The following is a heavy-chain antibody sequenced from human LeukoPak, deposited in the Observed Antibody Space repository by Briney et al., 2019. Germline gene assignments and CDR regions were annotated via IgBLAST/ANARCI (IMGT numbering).Heavy chain of an antibody. D-gene: IGHD6-13*01. CDR2: ISSYNGNK. V-gene: IGHV1-18*01. Sequence: GASVKVSCKASGYSFTSYGISWVRQAPGQGLEWMGWISSYNGNKNYAQKVKGRVTMTTDTSTSTAFLELRSLRSDDTAVYYCARDPDSTYVDYWGQGTLVTVSS. J-gene: IGHJ4*02. CDR1: GYSFTSYG. CDR3: ARDPDSTYVDY.